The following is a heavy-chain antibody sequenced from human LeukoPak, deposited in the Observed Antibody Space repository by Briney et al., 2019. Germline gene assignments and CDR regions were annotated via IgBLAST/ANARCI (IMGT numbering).Heavy chain of an antibody. CDR2: ISSSSYI. CDR1: GFTFSSYS. J-gene: IGHJ4*02. CDR3: VRPAYCGGDCYPYYFDY. D-gene: IGHD2-21*01. Sequence: GGSLRLSCAASGFTFSSYSMNWVRQAPGKGLEWVSSISSSSYIYYADSVKGRFTISRDNAKNSLYLQMNSLRAEDTAVYYCVRPAYCGGDCYPYYFDYWGQGTLVTVSS. V-gene: IGHV3-21*01.